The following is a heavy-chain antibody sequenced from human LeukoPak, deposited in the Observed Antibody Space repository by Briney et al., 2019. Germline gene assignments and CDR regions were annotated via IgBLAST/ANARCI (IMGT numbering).Heavy chain of an antibody. D-gene: IGHD3-22*01. CDR1: GGSISSYY. CDR3: ARGWYYYDSSGYDY. CDR2: IYYSGST. V-gene: IGHV4-59*01. J-gene: IGHJ4*02. Sequence: SETLSLTCTVSGGSISSYYWSWIRQPPGKGLEWIGYIYYSGSTNYNPSLKSRVTISVDTSKNQFSLKLSSVTAADTAVYYCARGWYYYDSSGYDYWGQGTLVTVSS.